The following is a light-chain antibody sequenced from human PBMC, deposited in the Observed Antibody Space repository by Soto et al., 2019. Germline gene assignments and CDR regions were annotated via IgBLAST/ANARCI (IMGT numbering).Light chain of an antibody. V-gene: IGKV3D-20*01. Sequence: ESVLTQSPATLSLSPGERATLSCGASQSVSNNYLAWYQQKPGLAPRLLIYAASSRATGIPDRFSGSGSGTAFTLTIGRLEPEDFAVYYCQQYGNSVTFGPGTKVDIK. J-gene: IGKJ3*01. CDR1: QSVSNNY. CDR2: AAS. CDR3: QQYGNSVT.